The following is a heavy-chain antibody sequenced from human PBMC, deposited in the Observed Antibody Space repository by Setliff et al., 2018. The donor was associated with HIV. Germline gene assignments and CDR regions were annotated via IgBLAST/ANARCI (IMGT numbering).Heavy chain of an antibody. V-gene: IGHV4-34*01. CDR2: INHSGST. Sequence: SETLSLTCAVYGGSFNGYYRSWIRQPPGKGLEWIGEINHSGSTNYNPSLKSRVTISVDTSKNQFSLKLYSVTAADTSVYYCARRSPGGGYYMDVWGKGTTVTVSS. CDR3: ARRSPGGGYYMDV. CDR1: GGSFNGYY. J-gene: IGHJ6*03. D-gene: IGHD3-16*01.